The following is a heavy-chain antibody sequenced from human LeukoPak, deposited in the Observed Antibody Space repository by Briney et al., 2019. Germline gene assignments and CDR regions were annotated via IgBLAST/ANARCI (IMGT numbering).Heavy chain of an antibody. CDR3: AREITFYYYGMDV. Sequence: PSETLSLTCAVYGGSFSGYYWSWIRQPPGKGLEWIGEINHSGSTNYNPSLKSRVTVSVDTSKSQFSLKLSSVTAADTAVYYCAREITFYYYGMDVWGQGATVTVSS. D-gene: IGHD5-24*01. CDR2: INHSGST. CDR1: GGSFSGYY. J-gene: IGHJ6*02. V-gene: IGHV4-34*01.